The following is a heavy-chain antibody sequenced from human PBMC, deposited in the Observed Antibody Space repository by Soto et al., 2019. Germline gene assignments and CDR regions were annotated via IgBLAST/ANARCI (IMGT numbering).Heavy chain of an antibody. CDR1: GFNFSSYS. D-gene: IGHD3-16*02. J-gene: IGHJ4*02. Sequence: GGSLILSCAASGFNFSSYSMNWVRQAPGKGLEWVSSISSSSSYIYYADSVKGRFTISRDNAKNSLYLQMNSLRAEDTAVYYCASNGGVILPTLYYFDYWGQGTLVTVSS. CDR2: ISSSSSYI. CDR3: ASNGGVILPTLYYFDY. V-gene: IGHV3-21*01.